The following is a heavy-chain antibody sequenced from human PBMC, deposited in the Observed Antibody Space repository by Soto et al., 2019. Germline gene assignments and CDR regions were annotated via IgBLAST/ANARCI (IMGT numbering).Heavy chain of an antibody. Sequence: QLPLQESGPGLVKLSETLSLTCTVSNDSIRSGTYYWAWIRQPPGRGLEWMGSLSYLGTTDSNPSPNSRVTRSEDASKNQFSLKLTSGTAADTSVYYWATGRSDSRWYEEHFWGRGTLVTVAS. J-gene: IGHJ4*02. D-gene: IGHD6-19*01. CDR1: NDSIRSGTYY. CDR3: ATGRSDSRWYEEHF. V-gene: IGHV4-39*01. CDR2: LSYLGTT.